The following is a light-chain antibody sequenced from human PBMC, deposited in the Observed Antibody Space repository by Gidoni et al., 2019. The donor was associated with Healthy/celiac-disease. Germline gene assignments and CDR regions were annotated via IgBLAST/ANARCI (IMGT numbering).Light chain of an antibody. CDR3: QQYNNWPPWT. CDR2: GAS. Sequence: EIVMTQSPATMSVSPGERATLSCRASQSVSSNLAWYQQNPGQAPRLLIYGASTRATGIPARFIGSGSGTEFTLTISSLQSEDFAVYYCQQYNNWPPWTFGQGTKVEIK. J-gene: IGKJ1*01. CDR1: QSVSSN. V-gene: IGKV3-15*01.